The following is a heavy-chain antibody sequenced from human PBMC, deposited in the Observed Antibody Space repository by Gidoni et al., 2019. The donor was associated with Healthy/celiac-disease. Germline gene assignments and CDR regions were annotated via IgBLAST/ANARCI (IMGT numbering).Heavy chain of an antibody. J-gene: IGHJ6*02. CDR3: ARQHDFWSCYYTYTLSGMDV. CDR2: IYPGDSDT. D-gene: IGHD3-3*01. CDR1: GYSFTSYW. V-gene: IGHV5-51*01. Sequence: EVPLVQSGAEVKKRGESLKISCKGSGYSFTSYWIGWVRQMPGNGLEWMGIIYPGDSDTRYSPSFQGQVTISADKSISTAYLQWSSLKASDTAMYYCARQHDFWSCYYTYTLSGMDVWGQGTTVTVSS.